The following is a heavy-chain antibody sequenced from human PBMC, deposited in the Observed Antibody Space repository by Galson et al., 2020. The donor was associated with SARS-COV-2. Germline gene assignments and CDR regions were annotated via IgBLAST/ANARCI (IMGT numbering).Heavy chain of an antibody. CDR3: ARDYVVGATFPLTYFQH. J-gene: IGHJ1*01. D-gene: IGHD1-26*01. CDR2: IYHSGST. Sequence: SQTLSLTCTVSGYSISSGYYWGWIRQPPGKGLEWIGSIYHSGSTYYNPSLKSRVTISVDTSKNQFSLKLSSVTAADTAVYYCARDYVVGATFPLTYFQHWGQGTLVTVSS. V-gene: IGHV4-38-2*02. CDR1: GYSISSGYY.